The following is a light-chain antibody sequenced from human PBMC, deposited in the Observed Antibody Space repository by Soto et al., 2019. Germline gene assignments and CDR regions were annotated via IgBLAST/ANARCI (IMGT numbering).Light chain of an antibody. CDR1: QGISSY. CDR2: AAS. V-gene: IGKV1-8*01. CDR3: QQYYSYPRT. J-gene: IGKJ1*01. Sequence: AIRMTPSPSSFSASTGDRVTITCRASQGISSYLAWYQQKPGKAPKLLIYAASTLQSGVPSRFSGSGSGTDFTLTISCLQSEDFATYYCQQYYSYPRTFGQGTKGDI.